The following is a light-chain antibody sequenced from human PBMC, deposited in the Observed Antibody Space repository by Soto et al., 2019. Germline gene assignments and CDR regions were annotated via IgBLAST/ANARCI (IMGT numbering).Light chain of an antibody. CDR2: YDD. J-gene: IGLJ2*01. CDR3: AAWDDRLNGVV. CDR1: SSNIGNNV. Sequence: QSVLTQPPSVSEAPRQRVTMSCSGSSSNIGNNVVSWYQQLPGKAPKLLIHYDDVLPSGLSHRFSGSKSGTSASLAISGLQSEDEADYYCAAWDDRLNGVVFGGGTKLTVL. V-gene: IGLV1-36*01.